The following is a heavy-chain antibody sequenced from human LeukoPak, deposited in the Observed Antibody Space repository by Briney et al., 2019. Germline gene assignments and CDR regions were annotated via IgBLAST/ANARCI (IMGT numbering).Heavy chain of an antibody. CDR3: AKGNYYDGSGPNYYYYGMDV. D-gene: IGHD3-22*01. CDR2: INAYNGNT. J-gene: IGHJ6*02. Sequence: ASVKVSCKASGYTFTSYAINWVRQAPGQGLEWMGRINAYNGNTNYAQKLQGRVTMTTDTSTSTAYMELRSLRSDDTAVYYCAKGNYYDGSGPNYYYYGMDVWGQGTTVTVSS. CDR1: GYTFTSYA. V-gene: IGHV1-18*01.